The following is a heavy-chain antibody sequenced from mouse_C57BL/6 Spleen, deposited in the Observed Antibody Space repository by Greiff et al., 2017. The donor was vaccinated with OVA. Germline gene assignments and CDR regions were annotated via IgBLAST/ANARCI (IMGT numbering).Heavy chain of an antibody. CDR1: GYTFTSYW. CDR3: ARDDDGYPVD. Sequence: VKLQQPGAELVKPGASVKMSCKASGYTFTSYWITWVKQRPGQGLEWIGDIYPGSGSTNYNEKFKSKATLTVDTSSSTAYMQLSSLTSEDSAVYYCARDDDGYPVDWGQGTTLTVSS. V-gene: IGHV1-55*01. D-gene: IGHD2-3*01. J-gene: IGHJ2*01. CDR2: IYPGSGST.